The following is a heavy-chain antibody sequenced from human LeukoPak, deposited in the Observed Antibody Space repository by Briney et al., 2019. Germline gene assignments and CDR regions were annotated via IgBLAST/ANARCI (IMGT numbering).Heavy chain of an antibody. CDR2: ISSSGSNI. CDR1: GFTFSTYY. V-gene: IGHV3-11*01. Sequence: GGSLRLSCAASGFTFSTYYMSWIRQAPGKGLEGVSYISSSGSNIYYADSVKGRFTISRDNATNSPYLQMNSLRAEDTAVYYCAREGGATSFDYWGQGTLVTVSS. J-gene: IGHJ4*02. D-gene: IGHD1-26*01. CDR3: AREGGATSFDY.